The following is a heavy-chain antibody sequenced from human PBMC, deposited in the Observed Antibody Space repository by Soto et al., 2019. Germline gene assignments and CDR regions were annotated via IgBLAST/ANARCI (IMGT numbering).Heavy chain of an antibody. J-gene: IGHJ5*02. D-gene: IGHD4-17*01. CDR1: GFTVSSNY. Sequence: EVQLVESGGGLVQPGGSLRLSCAASGFTVSSNYMSWVRQAPGKGLEWVSVIYSGGSTYYADSVKGRFTISRDNSKNTLYLQMNSLRAEDTAVYYCARDRATVSRGWFDPWGQGTLFTVSS. CDR2: IYSGGST. CDR3: ARDRATVSRGWFDP. V-gene: IGHV3-66*01.